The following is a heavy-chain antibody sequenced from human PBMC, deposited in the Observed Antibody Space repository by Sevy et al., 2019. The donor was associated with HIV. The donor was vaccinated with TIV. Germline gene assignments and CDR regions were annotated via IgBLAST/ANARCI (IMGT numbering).Heavy chain of an antibody. CDR2: INPNSGGT. V-gene: IGHV1-2*06. Sequence: ASVKVSCKASGYTFTGYHMHWVRQAPGQGLEWMGRINPNSGGTNYAQKFQGRVTMTRDTSISTAYMELSRLRSDDTAVYYCARLRVEYSSSGYYFDYWGQGTLVTVSS. J-gene: IGHJ4*02. CDR3: ARLRVEYSSSGYYFDY. D-gene: IGHD6-6*01. CDR1: GYTFTGYH.